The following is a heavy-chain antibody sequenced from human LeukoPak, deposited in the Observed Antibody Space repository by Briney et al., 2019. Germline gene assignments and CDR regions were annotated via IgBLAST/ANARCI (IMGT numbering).Heavy chain of an antibody. CDR1: GFTVSSNY. D-gene: IGHD3-3*01. J-gene: IGHJ5*02. Sequence: PRGSLRLSCAASGFTVSSNYMSWVRQAPGKGLEWVSVIYSGGSTYYADSVKGRFTISRDNSKNTLYLQMNSLRAEDTAVYYCARDQGSYYDFWRGGWFDPWGQGTLVTVSS. CDR3: ARDQGSYYDFWRGGWFDP. V-gene: IGHV3-66*01. CDR2: IYSGGST.